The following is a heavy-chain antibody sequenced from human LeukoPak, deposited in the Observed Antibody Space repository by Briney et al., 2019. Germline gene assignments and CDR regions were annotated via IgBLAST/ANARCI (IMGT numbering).Heavy chain of an antibody. D-gene: IGHD1-26*01. J-gene: IGHJ4*02. CDR1: GGSITNTSYY. CDR3: ARTREGGSYRPFDY. Sequence: SETLSLTCTVSGGSITNTSYYWGWIRQPPGKGLEWIGYIYYSGSTNYNPSLKSRVTISVDTSKNQFSLKLSSVTAADTAVYYCARTREGGSYRPFDYWGQGTLVTVSS. CDR2: IYYSGST. V-gene: IGHV4-61*05.